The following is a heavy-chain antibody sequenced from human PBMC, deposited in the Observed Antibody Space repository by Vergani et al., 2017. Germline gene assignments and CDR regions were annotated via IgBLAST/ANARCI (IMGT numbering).Heavy chain of an antibody. CDR1: GGSISSGDYY. Sequence: QVQLQESGPGLVKPSQTLSLTCTVSGGSISSGDYYWSWIRQPPGKGLEWIGYIYYSGSTYYNPSLKSRITISVDTSKNQFSLKLSSVTAADTAVYYCARDLRVVYYYGSGSSTEIYYYYYMDVWGNGTTVTVSS. J-gene: IGHJ6*03. V-gene: IGHV4-30-4*01. D-gene: IGHD3-10*01. CDR2: IYYSGST. CDR3: ARDLRVVYYYGSGSSTEIYYYYYMDV.